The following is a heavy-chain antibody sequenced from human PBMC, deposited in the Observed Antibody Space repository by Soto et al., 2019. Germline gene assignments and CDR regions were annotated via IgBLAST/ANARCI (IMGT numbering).Heavy chain of an antibody. CDR1: GGTFGNFI. V-gene: IGHV1-69*01. Sequence: QVQLLQSGAEVREPGSSVRVSCKASGGTFGNFIMNWVRQTPGQGLEWMGGIVPMIGTPTYAEKFKGRVRISAGGSTSTNYTELTSFRYEDTAIYYCARNENYSSSPSHYSGMDVWGQGTTVTVSS. D-gene: IGHD3-10*01. CDR3: ARNENYSSSPSHYSGMDV. J-gene: IGHJ6*02. CDR2: IVPMIGTP.